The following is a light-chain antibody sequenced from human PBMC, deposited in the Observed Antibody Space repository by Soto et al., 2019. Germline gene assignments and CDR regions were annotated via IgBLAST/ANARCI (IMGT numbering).Light chain of an antibody. CDR2: DAS. CDR3: QQRTNWPPLYT. Sequence: EIVLTQSPATLSLSPGERATLSCRASQSVSSYLAWYQQKPGQAPRLLLYDASNRATGIPARFSGSGSGTDFTLTISSLEPEDFAVYSCQQRTNWPPLYTFGQGTKLEIK. CDR1: QSVSSY. V-gene: IGKV3-11*01. J-gene: IGKJ2*01.